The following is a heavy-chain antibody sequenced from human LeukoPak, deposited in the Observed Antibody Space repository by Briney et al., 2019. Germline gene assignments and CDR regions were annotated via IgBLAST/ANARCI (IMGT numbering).Heavy chain of an antibody. CDR3: AKDPYYGSGSSLVGFDP. J-gene: IGHJ5*02. Sequence: GGSLRLSCAASGFTFSSYAMSWVRQAPGKGLEWVSALSGSGGSTYYADSVKGRFTISRDNSKNTLYLQMNSLRAEDTAVYYCAKDPYYGSGSSLVGFDPWGQGTLVTVSS. V-gene: IGHV3-23*01. CDR1: GFTFSSYA. CDR2: LSGSGGST. D-gene: IGHD3-10*01.